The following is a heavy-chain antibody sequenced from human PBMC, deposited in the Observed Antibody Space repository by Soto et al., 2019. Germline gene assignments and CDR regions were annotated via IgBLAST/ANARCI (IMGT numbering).Heavy chain of an antibody. CDR3: ARAFRGSPYGLDV. Sequence: GESLKISCKGSGYRFTSFWIGWVRQMPGKELEWMGSIYPGNSDTTYSASFQGQVTISADRSISTAYLQWSSLEASDTAMYYCARAFRGSPYGLDVWGQGTTVTVSS. J-gene: IGHJ6*02. CDR1: GYRFTSFW. D-gene: IGHD3-16*01. CDR2: IYPGNSDT. V-gene: IGHV5-51*01.